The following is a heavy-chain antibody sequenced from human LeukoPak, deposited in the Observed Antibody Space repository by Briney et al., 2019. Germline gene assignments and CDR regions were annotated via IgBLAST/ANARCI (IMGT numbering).Heavy chain of an antibody. Sequence: PSQTLSLTCTVSGGSISSGDYYWSWIRQPPGKGLEWIGYIYYSGSTYYNPSLKSRVTISVDTSKNQFSLKLSSVTAADTAVYYCARGAEGASYYYYYMDVWGKGTTVTVSS. J-gene: IGHJ6*03. CDR2: IYYSGST. CDR1: GGSISSGDYY. CDR3: ARGAEGASYYYYYMDV. D-gene: IGHD1-26*01. V-gene: IGHV4-30-4*08.